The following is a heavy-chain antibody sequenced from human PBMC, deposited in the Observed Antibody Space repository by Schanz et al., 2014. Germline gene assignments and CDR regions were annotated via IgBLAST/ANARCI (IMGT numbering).Heavy chain of an antibody. CDR1: GFTFSSYA. J-gene: IGHJ5*02. Sequence: QVQLVESGGGVVQPGRSLRLSCAASGFTFSSYAMNWVRQAPGKGLEWVAVISYDGRIKYYADSVKGRFTISRDNSKNTLYLQMNTLKAEDTAVYYCARDLDVCDGGGGRFDPWGQGALVTVSS. CDR2: ISYDGRIK. CDR3: ARDLDVCDGGGGRFDP. V-gene: IGHV3-30-3*01. D-gene: IGHD2-21*01.